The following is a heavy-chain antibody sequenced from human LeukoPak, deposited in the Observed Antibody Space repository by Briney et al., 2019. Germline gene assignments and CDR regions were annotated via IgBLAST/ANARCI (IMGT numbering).Heavy chain of an antibody. D-gene: IGHD3-22*01. V-gene: IGHV3-30*18. Sequence: PGGSLRLSCAASGFTFSSSGMHWVRQAPGKGLEWVAVISYDGSNKYYADSVKGRFTISRDNSKNTLYLQMNSLRAEDTAVYYSAKDQNYYDSSGYSYYFDYWGQGTLVTVSS. CDR1: GFTFSSSG. CDR2: ISYDGSNK. J-gene: IGHJ4*02. CDR3: AKDQNYYDSSGYSYYFDY.